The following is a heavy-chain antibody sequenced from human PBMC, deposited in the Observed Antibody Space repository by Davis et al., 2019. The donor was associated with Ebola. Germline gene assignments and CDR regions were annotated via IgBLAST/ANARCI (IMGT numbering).Heavy chain of an antibody. V-gene: IGHV1-8*02. CDR3: ARLDSGSYGGLDY. CDR1: GYTFTAYY. J-gene: IGHJ4*02. D-gene: IGHD1-26*01. CDR2: MNPNSGNT. Sequence: ASVKVSCKASGYTFTAYYMHRVRQATGQGLEWMGWMNPNSGNTGYAQKFQGRVTMTRNTSISTAYMEVSSLRSEDTAVYYCARLDSGSYGGLDYWGQGTLVTVSS.